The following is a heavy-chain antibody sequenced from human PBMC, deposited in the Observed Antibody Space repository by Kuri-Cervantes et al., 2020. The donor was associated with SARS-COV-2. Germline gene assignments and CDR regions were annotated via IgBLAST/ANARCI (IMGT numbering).Heavy chain of an antibody. J-gene: IGHJ5*02. CDR1: GGSISTSSFY. D-gene: IGHD3-3*01. CDR3: ARHRDFWSGFNWFDP. V-gene: IGHV4-39*01. CDR2: IYYSGTT. Sequence: GSLRLSCTVSGGSISTSSFYWGWIRQPPGKGLEWIGSIYYSGTTSYNPSLKSRVSISVDTSKNQFSLKLNSVTAADTAVYYCARHRDFWSGFNWFDPWGQGTLVTVSS.